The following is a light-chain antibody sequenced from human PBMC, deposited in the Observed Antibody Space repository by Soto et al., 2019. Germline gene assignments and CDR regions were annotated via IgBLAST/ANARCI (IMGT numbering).Light chain of an antibody. V-gene: IGKV1-5*03. Sequence: DIQMTQSPSTLSGSVGDRVTITCRASQTISSWLAWYQQKPGKAPKLLIYKASTLKSGVPSRFSGSGSGTEFTLTISSLQPDDFATYYCQQYNSSFGQGTKVDI. CDR3: QQYNSS. CDR1: QTISSW. J-gene: IGKJ1*01. CDR2: KAS.